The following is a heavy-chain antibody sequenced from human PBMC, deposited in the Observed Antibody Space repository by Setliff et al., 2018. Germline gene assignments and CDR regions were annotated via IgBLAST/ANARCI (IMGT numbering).Heavy chain of an antibody. CDR2: IIPIFGTA. J-gene: IGHJ5*02. V-gene: IGHV1-69*08. CDR3: ARYRVVPAALNWFDP. D-gene: IGHD2-2*01. Sequence: SVKVSCKASGGTFSIYTISWVRQAPGQGLEWMGRIIPIFGTANYAQKFQGRVTITADKSTSTAYMELSSLRSEDTAVYYCARYRVVPAALNWFDPWGQGTLVTVSS. CDR1: GGTFSIYT.